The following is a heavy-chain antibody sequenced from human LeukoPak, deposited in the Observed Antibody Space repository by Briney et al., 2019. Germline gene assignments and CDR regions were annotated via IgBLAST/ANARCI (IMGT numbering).Heavy chain of an antibody. D-gene: IGHD3-16*01. J-gene: IGHJ5*02. Sequence: GGSLRLSCAASGFTFSSYAMSWVRQAPGKGLEWVSAISGSGGSTYYADSVKGRFTISRDNSKNTLYLQMNSLRAEDTAVYYCAVTTYVWGSYPTWFDPWGQGTLVTVSS. CDR1: GFTFSSYA. CDR3: AVTTYVWGSYPTWFDP. V-gene: IGHV3-23*01. CDR2: ISGSGGST.